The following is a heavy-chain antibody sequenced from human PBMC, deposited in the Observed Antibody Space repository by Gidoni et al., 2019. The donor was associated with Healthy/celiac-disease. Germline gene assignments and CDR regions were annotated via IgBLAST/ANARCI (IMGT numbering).Heavy chain of an antibody. J-gene: IGHJ4*02. CDR2: ISGSGGST. D-gene: IGHD4-17*01. CDR3: ATYTVTTGHY. Sequence: MSWVRQAPGKGLEWVSAISGSGGSTYYADSGKGRFTISRDNSKNTLYLQMNSLRAADTAVYYCATYTVTTGHYWGQGTLVTVSS. V-gene: IGHV3-23*01.